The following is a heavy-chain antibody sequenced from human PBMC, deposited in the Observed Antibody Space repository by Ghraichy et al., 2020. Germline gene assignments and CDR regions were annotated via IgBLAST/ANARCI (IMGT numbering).Heavy chain of an antibody. D-gene: IGHD3-22*01. CDR2: INHSGST. CDR3: ARCSGVYDSSGYPEAFDI. J-gene: IGHJ3*02. V-gene: IGHV4-34*01. Sequence: SETLSLTCAVYGGSFSGYYWSWIRQPPGKGLEWIGEINHSGSTNYNPSLKSRVTISVDTSKNQFSLKLSSVTAADTAVYYCARCSGVYDSSGYPEAFDIWGQGTMVTVSS. CDR1: GGSFSGYY.